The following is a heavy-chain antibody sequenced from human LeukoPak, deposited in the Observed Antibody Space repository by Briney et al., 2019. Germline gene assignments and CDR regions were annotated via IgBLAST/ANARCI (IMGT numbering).Heavy chain of an antibody. V-gene: IGHV1-2*02. D-gene: IGHD2-21*02. Sequence: ASVKVSCKASGYTFTGYYMHWVRQAPGQGLEWMGWINPNSGGTNYAQKFQGRVTMTRDTSISTAYMELSRLRSDDTAVYYCARYCGGDCADAFDIWGQGTMVTVSS. J-gene: IGHJ3*02. CDR1: GYTFTGYY. CDR2: INPNSGGT. CDR3: ARYCGGDCADAFDI.